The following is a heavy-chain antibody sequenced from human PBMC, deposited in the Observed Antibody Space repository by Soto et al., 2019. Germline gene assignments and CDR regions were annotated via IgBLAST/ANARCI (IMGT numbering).Heavy chain of an antibody. Sequence: IHSCRASGFKFISYAMSWVRKAPGKGLEWVSAISGSGGSTYYADSVKGRFTISRDNSKNTLYLQMNSLRAEDTAVYYCAKDLVVVPAAISNFDYWGQGTLVTVSS. CDR3: AKDLVVVPAAISNFDY. CDR1: GFKFISYA. V-gene: IGHV3-23*01. CDR2: ISGSGGST. D-gene: IGHD2-2*02. J-gene: IGHJ4*02.